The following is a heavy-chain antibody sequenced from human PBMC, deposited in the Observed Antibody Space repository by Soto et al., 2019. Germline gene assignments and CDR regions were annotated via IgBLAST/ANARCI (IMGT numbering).Heavy chain of an antibody. Sequence: QVQLVQSGAEVKKPGSSVKVSCKASGGTFSSYAISWVRQAPGQGLEWMGGTIPIFGTANYAQKFQGRVTITADESTSTAYMELSSLRSEDTAVYYCARGGYDFWSCPPYYYYGMDVWGQGTTVTVSS. CDR1: GGTFSSYA. D-gene: IGHD3-3*01. CDR3: ARGGYDFWSCPPYYYYGMDV. J-gene: IGHJ6*02. CDR2: TIPIFGTA. V-gene: IGHV1-69*01.